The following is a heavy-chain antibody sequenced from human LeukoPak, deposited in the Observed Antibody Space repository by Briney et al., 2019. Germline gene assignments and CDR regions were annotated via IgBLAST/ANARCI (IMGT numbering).Heavy chain of an antibody. CDR3: AGRYCTSGVCSPFDY. D-gene: IGHD2-8*01. V-gene: IGHV3-48*04. CDR1: GFTFSRYS. J-gene: IGHJ4*02. CDR2: ISRSSSTI. Sequence: PGGSLTLSCPASGFTFSRYSLNWLRQAPGKGLEWVSYISRSSSTIHYAVSVKGRFTISRDNAKNALYLQMNSLRAEDTGVYYCAGRYCTSGVCSPFDYWGQGTLVTVSS.